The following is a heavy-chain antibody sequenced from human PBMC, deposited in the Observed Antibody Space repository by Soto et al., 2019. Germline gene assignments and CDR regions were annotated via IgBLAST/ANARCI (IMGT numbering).Heavy chain of an antibody. Sequence: SGGSLRLSCQASGFNFDNYGMHWVRQAPGKGLEWVAVITYDGSNKYYADSVKGRFTISRDNSKNTLSLHLNTLKPEDTAVYHCAKDRVGGTFYTPLVFWGQGTLVTVSS. D-gene: IGHD1-7*01. CDR2: ITYDGSNK. J-gene: IGHJ4*02. CDR3: AKDRVGGTFYTPLVF. V-gene: IGHV3-30*18. CDR1: GFNFDNYG.